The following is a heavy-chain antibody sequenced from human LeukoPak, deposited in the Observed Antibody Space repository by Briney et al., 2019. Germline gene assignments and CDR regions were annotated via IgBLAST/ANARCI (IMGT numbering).Heavy chain of an antibody. Sequence: SETLSLTCVVSGYSLSSGYHWGWIRQPPGKGLEGIGSMSHSGSTYYNPSLKSRVTISVDTSKNQFSLKLSSVTAADTAVYYCARVSVAVGVGAFDIWGQGTTVTVSS. CDR1: GYSLSSGYH. J-gene: IGHJ3*02. V-gene: IGHV4-38-2*01. CDR3: ARVSVAVGVGAFDI. D-gene: IGHD6-19*01. CDR2: MSHSGST.